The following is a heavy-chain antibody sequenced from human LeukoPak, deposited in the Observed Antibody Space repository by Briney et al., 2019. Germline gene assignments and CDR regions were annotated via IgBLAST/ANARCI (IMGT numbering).Heavy chain of an antibody. CDR2: IIPIFGTA. V-gene: IGHV1-69*13. Sequence: ASVKVSCKASGYTFTSYDINWVRQATGQGLEWMGGIIPIFGTANYAQKFQGRVTITADESTSTAYMELSSLRSEDTAVYYCARVPEVRGGYYYYYMDVWGKGTTVTISS. J-gene: IGHJ6*03. CDR1: GYTFTSYD. CDR3: ARVPEVRGGYYYYYMDV. D-gene: IGHD3-10*01.